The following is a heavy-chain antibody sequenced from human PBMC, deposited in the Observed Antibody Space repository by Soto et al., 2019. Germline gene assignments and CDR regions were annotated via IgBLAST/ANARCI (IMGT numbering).Heavy chain of an antibody. D-gene: IGHD2-2*01. Sequence: ASVKVSCKASGYTFTSYGISGVRQAPGQGLEWMGWISAYNGNTNYAQKLQGRVTMTTDTSTSTAYMELRSLRSDDTAVYYCARRRYCSSTSCPLEFHWFDPWGQGTLVTVSS. CDR1: GYTFTSYG. CDR2: ISAYNGNT. J-gene: IGHJ5*02. CDR3: ARRRYCSSTSCPLEFHWFDP. V-gene: IGHV1-18*01.